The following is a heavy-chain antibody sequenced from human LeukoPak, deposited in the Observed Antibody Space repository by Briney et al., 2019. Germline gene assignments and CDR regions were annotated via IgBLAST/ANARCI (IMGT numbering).Heavy chain of an antibody. CDR3: ARRRWFGEPNTYYFDY. CDR1: GYTFTGYY. CDR2: INPNSGGT. V-gene: IGHV1-2*02. Sequence: ASVKVSCKASGYTFTGYYMHWVRQAPGQGLEWMGWINPNSGGTNYAQKFQGRVTMTRDTSISTAYMELSRLRSDDTAVYYCARRRWFGEPNTYYFDYWGQGTLVTVSS. D-gene: IGHD3-10*01. J-gene: IGHJ4*02.